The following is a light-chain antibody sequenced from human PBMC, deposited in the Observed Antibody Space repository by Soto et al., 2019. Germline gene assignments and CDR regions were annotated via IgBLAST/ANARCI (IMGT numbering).Light chain of an antibody. V-gene: IGLV2-18*02. J-gene: IGLJ1*01. Sequence: QSVLTQPPSVSGSPGQSVTISCTGTSSDVGGYNRVSWYRQPPGTAPKLMIYEVSSRPSGVPDRFSGSKSGNTASLTISGLQAEDEADYYCSSYTSSSTYVFGTGTKVTGL. CDR2: EVS. CDR1: SSDVGGYNR. CDR3: SSYTSSSTYV.